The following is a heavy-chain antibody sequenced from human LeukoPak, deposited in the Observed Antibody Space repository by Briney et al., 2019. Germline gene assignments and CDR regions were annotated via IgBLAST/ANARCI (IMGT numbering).Heavy chain of an antibody. CDR3: AKGLGAGDYYYYYYYMDV. CDR2: ISYDGSNK. CDR1: GFTFSSYA. J-gene: IGHJ6*03. V-gene: IGHV3-30-3*01. Sequence: PGGSLRLSCAASGFTFSSYAMHWVRQAPGKGLEWVAVISYDGSNKYYADSVKGRFTISRDNSKNTLYLQMNSLRAEDTAVYYCAKGLGAGDYYYYYYYMDVWGKGTTVTVSS. D-gene: IGHD7-27*01.